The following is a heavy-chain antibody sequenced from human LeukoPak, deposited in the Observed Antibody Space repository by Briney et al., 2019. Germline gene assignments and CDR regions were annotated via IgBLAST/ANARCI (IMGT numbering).Heavy chain of an antibody. CDR3: ARGKGFDY. CDR1: GFTFSSYG. V-gene: IGHV3-33*01. CDR2: IWYDGSNK. J-gene: IGHJ4*02. Sequence: PGGSLRLSCAASGFTFSSYGMHWVRQAPGKGLEWVAVIWYDGSNKYYADSVKGRFTISRDDSKNTLYLQTNSLRAEDTAVYYCARGKGFDYWGQGTLVTVSS.